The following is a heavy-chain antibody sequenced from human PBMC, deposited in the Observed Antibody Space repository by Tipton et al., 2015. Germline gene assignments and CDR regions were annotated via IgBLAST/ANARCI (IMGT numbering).Heavy chain of an antibody. V-gene: IGHV1-69*01. CDR3: AREGEMALPGVRYFDY. D-gene: IGHD5-24*01. CDR2: IIPMFGKT. J-gene: IGHJ4*02. CDR1: GGTPNSYN. Sequence: QSGAEVKKPGSSVKVSCKASGGTPNSYNINWVRQAPGQGLEWMGGIIPMFGKTHYAQMFQGRVTITADESTSTAYMELSSLRYEDTAVYYCAREGEMALPGVRYFDYWGQGTLVTVSS.